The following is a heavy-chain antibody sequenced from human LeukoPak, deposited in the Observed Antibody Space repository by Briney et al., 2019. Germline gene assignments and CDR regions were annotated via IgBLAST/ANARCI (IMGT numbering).Heavy chain of an antibody. CDR3: ARHEDGYCSSTSCYGN. CDR2: IYYSGST. D-gene: IGHD2-2*03. CDR1: GGSISSYY. V-gene: IGHV4-59*08. Sequence: SSETLSLTCTVSGGSISSYYWSWIRQPPGKGLEWIGYIYYSGSTKYNPSLKSRATISVDTSKNQFSLKLSSVTAADTAVYYCARHEDGYCSSTSCYGNWGQGTLVTVSS. J-gene: IGHJ4*02.